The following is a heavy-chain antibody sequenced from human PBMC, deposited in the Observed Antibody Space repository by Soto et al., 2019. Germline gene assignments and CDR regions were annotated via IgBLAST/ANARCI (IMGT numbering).Heavy chain of an antibody. Sequence: SVKVSCKASGGTFSSYAISWVRQAPGQGLEWMGGIIPIFGTANYAQKFQGRVTITADESTSTAYMELSSLRSEDTAVYYCARSLERLIGWFDPWGQGTLVTVSS. CDR2: IIPIFGTA. CDR3: ARSLERLIGWFDP. D-gene: IGHD1-1*01. CDR1: GGTFSSYA. V-gene: IGHV1-69*13. J-gene: IGHJ5*02.